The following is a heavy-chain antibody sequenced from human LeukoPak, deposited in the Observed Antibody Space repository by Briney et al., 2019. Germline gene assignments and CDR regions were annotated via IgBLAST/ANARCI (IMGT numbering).Heavy chain of an antibody. D-gene: IGHD3-22*01. CDR2: IYHSGST. Sequence: SETLSLTCAVSGGSISSSNWWSWVRQPPGKGLEWIGEIYHSGSTNYNPSLKSRVTISVDKSKNQFSLKLSPVTAADTAVYYCASRLRYYDSSGYYYAIDYWGQGTLVTVSS. V-gene: IGHV4-4*02. CDR1: GGSISSSNW. J-gene: IGHJ4*02. CDR3: ASRLRYYDSSGYYYAIDY.